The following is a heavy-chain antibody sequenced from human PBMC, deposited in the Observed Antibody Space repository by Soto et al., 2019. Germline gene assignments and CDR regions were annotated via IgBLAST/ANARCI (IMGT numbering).Heavy chain of an antibody. CDR2: TSYDGRDK. D-gene: IGHD3-16*01. J-gene: IGHJ1*01. Sequence: QVQLVESGGGVVQPGTSLRVSCVGSGFTFRSYVIHWVRKAPGKGLEWVALTSYDGRDKYYADSVRGRFTISRDNSRKTVDLQIDSMTLEETALYYCARWGTTGGLDVWGQGTLVSVSS. V-gene: IGHV3-30*19. CDR1: GFTFRSYV. CDR3: ARWGTTGGLDV.